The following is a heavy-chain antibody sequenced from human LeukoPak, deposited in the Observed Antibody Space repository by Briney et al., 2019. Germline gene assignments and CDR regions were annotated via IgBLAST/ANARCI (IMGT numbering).Heavy chain of an antibody. V-gene: IGHV1-69*05. D-gene: IGHD4-23*01. CDR3: ARGVTGLYYYYMDV. CDR2: IIPIFGTA. Sequence: ASVKVSCKASGGTFSSYAISWVRQAPGQGLEWMGGIIPIFGTANYAQKFQGRVTITTDESTSTAYMELSSLRSEDMAVYYCARGVTGLYYYYMDVWGKGTTVTVSS. CDR1: GGTFSSYA. J-gene: IGHJ6*03.